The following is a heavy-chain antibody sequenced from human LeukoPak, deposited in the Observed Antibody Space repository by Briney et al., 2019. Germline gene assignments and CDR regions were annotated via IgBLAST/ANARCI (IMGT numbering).Heavy chain of an antibody. CDR2: INPSGGST. D-gene: IGHD4-17*01. CDR3: ARPGIYGDYEYYFDY. V-gene: IGHV1-46*01. CDR1: GYTFTSYY. J-gene: IGHJ4*02. Sequence: ASVKVSCKASGYTFTSYYMHWVRQAPGQGLEWMGLINPSGGSTSYAQKFQGRVTMTRDTSTSTVYMELSSLRSEDTAVYYCARPGIYGDYEYYFDYWGQGTLVTVSS.